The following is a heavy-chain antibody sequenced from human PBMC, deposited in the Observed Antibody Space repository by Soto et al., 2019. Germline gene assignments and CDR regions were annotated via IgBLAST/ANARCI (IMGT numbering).Heavy chain of an antibody. D-gene: IGHD3-10*01. J-gene: IGHJ6*03. V-gene: IGHV1-18*01. CDR1: GYTFTHYS. CDR2: ISPYRGNT. CDR3: ARNRGPGELGYSDNIHKDV. Sequence: ASVKVSCKSSGYTFTHYSISWLRQAPGQGLEWMGWISPYRGNTNYAQNLQGRVTMTTDTSTTTAYMELRSLRSDDTAVYYCARNRGPGELGYSDNIHKDVWGKGTTVTVSS.